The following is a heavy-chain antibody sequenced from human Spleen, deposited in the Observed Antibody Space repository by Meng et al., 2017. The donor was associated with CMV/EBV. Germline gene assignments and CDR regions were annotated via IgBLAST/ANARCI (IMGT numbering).Heavy chain of an antibody. CDR2: IIPIFGTA. CDR3: AKETTTSASYNNNWYGDYYYYGMDV. Sequence: SVKVSCKASGGTFSSYAISWVQQAPGQGLEWMGGIIPIFGTANYAQKFQGRVTITTDESTSTAYMELSSLRSEDTAVYYCAKETTTSASYNNNWYGDYYYYGMDVWGQGTTVTVSS. V-gene: IGHV1-69*05. D-gene: IGHD6-13*01. J-gene: IGHJ6*02. CDR1: GGTFSSYA.